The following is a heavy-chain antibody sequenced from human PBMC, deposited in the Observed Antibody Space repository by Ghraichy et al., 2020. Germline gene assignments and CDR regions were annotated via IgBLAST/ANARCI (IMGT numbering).Heavy chain of an antibody. Sequence: GGYLRLSCAASGFTFSSYAMSWVRQAPGKGLEWVSAISGSGGSTYYADSVKGRFTISRDNSKNTLYLQMNSLRAEDTAVYYCAIPPTSSSSLQFDYWGQGTLVTVSS. CDR1: GFTFSSYA. V-gene: IGHV3-23*01. D-gene: IGHD6-6*01. CDR3: AIPPTSSSSLQFDY. J-gene: IGHJ4*02. CDR2: ISGSGGST.